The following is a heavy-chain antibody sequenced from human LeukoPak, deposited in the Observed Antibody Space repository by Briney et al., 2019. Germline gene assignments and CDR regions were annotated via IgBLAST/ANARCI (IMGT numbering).Heavy chain of an antibody. Sequence: GGSLRLSCAASGFTFSSYAMHWVRQAPGKGLEWVAVISYDGSNKYYADSVKGRFTISRDNSKNTLYLQMNSLRAEDTAVYYCARGRVVVPAAIPNYYFDYWGQGTLVTVSS. V-gene: IGHV3-30-3*01. CDR2: ISYDGSNK. J-gene: IGHJ4*02. CDR3: ARGRVVVPAAIPNYYFDY. CDR1: GFTFSSYA. D-gene: IGHD2-2*01.